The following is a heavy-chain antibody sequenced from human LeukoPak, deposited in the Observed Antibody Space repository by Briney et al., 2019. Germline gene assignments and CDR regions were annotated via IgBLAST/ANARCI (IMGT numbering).Heavy chain of an antibody. J-gene: IGHJ6*02. CDR2: ISSSSSYI. V-gene: IGHV3-21*01. CDR1: GFTFSSYS. D-gene: IGHD3-10*01. CDR3: ARDQGSPSHYYGMDV. Sequence: PGGSLRLSCAASGFTFSSYSMNWVRQAPGKGLEWVSSISSSSSYIYYADSVKGRFTIPRDNAKNSLYLQMNSLRAEDTAVYYCARDQGSPSHYYGMDVWGQGTTVTVSS.